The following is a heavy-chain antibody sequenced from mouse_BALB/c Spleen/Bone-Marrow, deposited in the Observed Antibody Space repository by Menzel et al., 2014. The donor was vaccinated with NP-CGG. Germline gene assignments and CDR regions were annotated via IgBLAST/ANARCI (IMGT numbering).Heavy chain of an antibody. CDR3: ARDQVYYYGSSYGYFDV. CDR1: GFTFSDYG. D-gene: IGHD1-1*01. V-gene: IGHV5-15*02. J-gene: IGHJ1*01. CDR2: ISNLAYSI. Sequence: EVQVVESGGGLVQPGGSRKLSCAASGFTFSDYGMAGGRQAPGKGPEWVAFISNLAYSIYYADTVTGRFTISRENAKNTLYLEMSSLRSEDTAMYYCARDQVYYYGSSYGYFDVWGAGTTVTVSS.